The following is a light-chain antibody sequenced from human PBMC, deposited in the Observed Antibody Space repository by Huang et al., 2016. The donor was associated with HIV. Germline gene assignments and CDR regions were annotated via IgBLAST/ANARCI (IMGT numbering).Light chain of an antibody. CDR3: QQYNSWT. CDR1: HSISDW. J-gene: IGKJ1*01. CDR2: KAS. V-gene: IGKV1-5*03. Sequence: DIQMTQSPSILSASVGDRVTITCLASHSISDWLAWYQQKPGKAPKLLIYKASTLQTGVPSRFSGSASGTEFTLTISSLQPDEFATYFCQQYNSWTFGQGTKVEIK.